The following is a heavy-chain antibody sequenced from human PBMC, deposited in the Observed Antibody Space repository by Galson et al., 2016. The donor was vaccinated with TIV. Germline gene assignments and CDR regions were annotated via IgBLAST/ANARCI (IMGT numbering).Heavy chain of an antibody. D-gene: IGHD2-21*01. CDR2: IDIDGST. V-gene: IGHV3-66*02. Sequence: SLRLSCATSGLIVSDNYMNWVRQAPGKGLEWVSVIDIDGSTRYADSVKGRFTISRDNSRNTLYLQMDSLRPDDTSVYYCARDRRHCGNECFLRYYYCMDVWGQGTTVTVSS. CDR3: ARDRRHCGNECFLRYYYCMDV. CDR1: GLIVSDNY. J-gene: IGHJ6*02.